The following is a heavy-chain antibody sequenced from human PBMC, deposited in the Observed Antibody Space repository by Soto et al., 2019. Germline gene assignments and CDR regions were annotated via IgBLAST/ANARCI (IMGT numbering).Heavy chain of an antibody. D-gene: IGHD6-13*01. J-gene: IGHJ4*02. Sequence: ASLKVSCKASAYTFTTYGMHCVRQAPGQRLEWMGWINAGNGNTKYSQKFQGRVTITRDTSASTAYMELSSLRSEDTAVYYCARSILPPDIAAAGRVFDYWGQGTLVTVSS. CDR3: ARSILPPDIAAAGRVFDY. CDR1: AYTFTTYG. V-gene: IGHV1-3*01. CDR2: INAGNGNT.